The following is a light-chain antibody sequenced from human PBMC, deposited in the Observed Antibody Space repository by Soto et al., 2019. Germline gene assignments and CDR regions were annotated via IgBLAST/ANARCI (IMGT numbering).Light chain of an antibody. Sequence: EIVLTQSPATLSLSPGERATLSCRASQSVGTNLAWYQQRPGQAPRLLIHDASTRAIGIPARFSARGSGTDFTFTSSSLEPEDFAFYYCQQRSNWPTFGGGTKVQIK. V-gene: IGKV3-11*01. CDR1: QSVGTN. CDR2: DAS. J-gene: IGKJ4*01. CDR3: QQRSNWPT.